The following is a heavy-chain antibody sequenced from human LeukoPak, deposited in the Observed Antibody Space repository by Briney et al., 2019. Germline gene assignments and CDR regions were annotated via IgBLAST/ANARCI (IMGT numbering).Heavy chain of an antibody. J-gene: IGHJ5*02. CDR3: ATSGYSSSWYSNWFDP. CDR2: FDPEDGET. Sequence: GASVKVSCQVSGYTLTELSMHWVRQAPGKGLEWMGGFDPEDGETIYAQKFQGRVTMTEDTSTDTAYMELSSLRSEDTAVYYCATSGYSSSWYSNWFDPWGQGTLVTVSS. CDR1: GYTLTELS. V-gene: IGHV1-24*01. D-gene: IGHD6-13*01.